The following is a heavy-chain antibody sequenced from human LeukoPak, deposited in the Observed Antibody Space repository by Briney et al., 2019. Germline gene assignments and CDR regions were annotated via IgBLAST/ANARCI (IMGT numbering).Heavy chain of an antibody. J-gene: IGHJ4*02. CDR2: ISYDGSNK. CDR3: AKDAGYSSSFDY. D-gene: IGHD6-13*01. Sequence: PGGSLRLSCAASGFTFSSYGMHWVRQAPGKGLEWVAVISYDGSNKYYADSVKGRFTMSRDNSKNTLYLQMNSLRAEDTAVYYCAKDAGYSSSFDYWGQGTLVTVSS. V-gene: IGHV3-30*18. CDR1: GFTFSSYG.